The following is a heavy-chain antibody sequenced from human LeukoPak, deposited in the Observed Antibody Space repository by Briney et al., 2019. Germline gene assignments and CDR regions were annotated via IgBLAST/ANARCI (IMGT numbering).Heavy chain of an antibody. V-gene: IGHV3-30*18. D-gene: IGHD3-22*01. CDR2: ISYDGSNK. CDR3: AKDRGGYYFDFDY. Sequence: GGSLRLSCAASGFTFSSYGMHWVREAPGKGLEWGAVISYDGSNKYYADSVKGRFTISRDNSKNRLYLQMNSLRAEDTAVYYCAKDRGGYYFDFDYWGQGTLVTVSS. J-gene: IGHJ4*02. CDR1: GFTFSSYG.